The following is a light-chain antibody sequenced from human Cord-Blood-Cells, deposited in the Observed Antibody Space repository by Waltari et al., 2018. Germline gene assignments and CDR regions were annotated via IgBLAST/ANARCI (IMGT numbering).Light chain of an antibody. CDR1: SSDVGSYNL. Sequence: QSALTQPASVSGSPGQSITISCTGTSSDVGSYNLVSWYKQHPGKAPKVMIYEGSKRPSGVSNRCSCSKSGNTASLTISGLQAEDEADYYCCSYAGSSTDVFGTGTKVTVL. CDR2: EGS. J-gene: IGLJ1*01. V-gene: IGLV2-23*01. CDR3: CSYAGSSTDV.